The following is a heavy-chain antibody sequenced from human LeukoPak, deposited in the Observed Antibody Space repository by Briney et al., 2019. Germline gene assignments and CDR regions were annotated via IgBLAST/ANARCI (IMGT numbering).Heavy chain of an antibody. D-gene: IGHD6-19*01. J-gene: IGHJ4*02. Sequence: GGSLRLSCAASGFTFSSYSMNWVRQAPGKGLEWVSSISSSSSYIYYADSVKGRFTISRDNAKNSLYLQMNSLRAEDTAVYYCARAYSRLVREQHYFDYWGQGTLVTVSS. CDR1: GFTFSSYS. CDR3: ARAYSRLVREQHYFDY. V-gene: IGHV3-21*01. CDR2: ISSSSSYI.